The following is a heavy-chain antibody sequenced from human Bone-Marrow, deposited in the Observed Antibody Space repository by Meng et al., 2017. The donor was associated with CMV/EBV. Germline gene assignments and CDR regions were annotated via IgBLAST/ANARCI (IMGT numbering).Heavy chain of an antibody. CDR2: IKQDGSEK. Sequence: GESLKISCAASGFTFSSYEMNWVRQAPGKGLEWVANIKQDGSEKYYVDSVKGRFTISRDNAKNSLYLQMNSLRAEDTAVYYCARIYYDFWSGYHALTADYWGQGTLVTVSS. J-gene: IGHJ4*02. CDR1: GFTFSSYE. CDR3: ARIYYDFWSGYHALTADY. V-gene: IGHV3-7*01. D-gene: IGHD3-3*01.